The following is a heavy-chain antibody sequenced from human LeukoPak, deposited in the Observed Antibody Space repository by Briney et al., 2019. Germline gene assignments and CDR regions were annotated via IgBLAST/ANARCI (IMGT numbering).Heavy chain of an antibody. J-gene: IGHJ4*02. CDR1: GGTFSSYA. CDR3: ARGRYYLYYFDY. V-gene: IGHV1-69*01. CDR2: IIPIFGTA. D-gene: IGHD3-22*01. Sequence: GASVKVSCKASGGTFSSYAISWVRQAPGQGLEWMGGIIPIFGTANYAQKFQGRVTITADESTSTAYMELSSLRSEDTAVYYCARGRYYLYYFDYWGQGTLVTVSS.